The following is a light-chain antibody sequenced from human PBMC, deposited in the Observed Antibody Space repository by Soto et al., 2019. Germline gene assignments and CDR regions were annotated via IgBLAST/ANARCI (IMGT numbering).Light chain of an antibody. CDR3: QQYDKSPPWT. Sequence: DIQMTQSPSTLSASVGDRVTVTCRASQSLNRWLAWYQQRPGKAPKLLIYDASELESGVPSRFSGSGSGTEFTLTISSLQPDDFATYYCQQYDKSPPWTFGQGTKVE. CDR1: QSLNRW. J-gene: IGKJ1*01. V-gene: IGKV1-5*01. CDR2: DAS.